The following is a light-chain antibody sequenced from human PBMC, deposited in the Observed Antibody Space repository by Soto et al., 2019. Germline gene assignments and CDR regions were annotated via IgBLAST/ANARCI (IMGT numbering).Light chain of an antibody. CDR2: AAS. Sequence: DIQMTQSPSSVSASVGDRVTITCRASQAISNWLAWYRLKPGKAPKLLIYAASTLQSGVPSRFSGSGSGTDFTLTISSLQPEDFATYYCQQANSFPWTFGQGTNVDIK. J-gene: IGKJ1*01. CDR1: QAISNW. V-gene: IGKV1-12*01. CDR3: QQANSFPWT.